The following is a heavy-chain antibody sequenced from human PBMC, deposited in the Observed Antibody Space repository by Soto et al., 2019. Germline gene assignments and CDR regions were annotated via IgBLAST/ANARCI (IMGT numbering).Heavy chain of an antibody. V-gene: IGHV3-48*01. CDR2: ISSSSSII. Sequence: EVQLVESGGGLVQPGGSLRLSCAASGFTFSSYSMKWVRQAPGKGLEWVSYISSSSSIIYYADSVKGRFTISRDNAKNSLYLQMNTLRAEDTAVYYCARRPLIAAAAALDYWGQGTLVTVSS. CDR3: ARRPLIAAAAALDY. CDR1: GFTFSSYS. D-gene: IGHD6-13*01. J-gene: IGHJ4*02.